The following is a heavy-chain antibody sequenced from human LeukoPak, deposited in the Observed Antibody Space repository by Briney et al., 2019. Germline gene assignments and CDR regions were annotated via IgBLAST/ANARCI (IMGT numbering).Heavy chain of an antibody. CDR1: GFTFSSYA. V-gene: IGHV3-48*03. D-gene: IGHD3-10*01. CDR2: ISSSGSTI. J-gene: IGHJ6*02. CDR3: AREITVVRGLMGYYHGMDV. Sequence: GGSLRLSCAASGFTFSSYAMSWVRQAPGKGLEWVSYISSSGSTIYYADSVKGRFTISRDTAKNSLYLQVDSLRAEDTAVYYCAREITVVRGLMGYYHGMDVWGQGTTVTVSS.